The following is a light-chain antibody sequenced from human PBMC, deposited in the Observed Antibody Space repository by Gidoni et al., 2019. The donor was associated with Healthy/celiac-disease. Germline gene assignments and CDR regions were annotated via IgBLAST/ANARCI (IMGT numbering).Light chain of an antibody. Sequence: DRVTITCRESQSISSYLNWYQQKPGKAPKLLIYAASSLQSGVPSRFSGSGSGTDFTLTISSLQPEDFATYYCQQSYSTLFTFGPGTKVDIK. V-gene: IGKV1-39*01. J-gene: IGKJ3*01. CDR3: QQSYSTLFT. CDR2: AAS. CDR1: QSISSY.